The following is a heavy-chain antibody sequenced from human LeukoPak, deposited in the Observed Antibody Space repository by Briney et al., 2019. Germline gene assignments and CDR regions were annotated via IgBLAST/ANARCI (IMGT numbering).Heavy chain of an antibody. CDR2: IFPKSGKV. V-gene: IGHV1-2*02. J-gene: IGHJ5*02. Sequence: GASVKVSCKASGGTFSSYAISWVRQAPGQGLEWMGWIFPKSGKVKYSQTFQGRVTMTRDTSVDTVYMEVIRLTPDDTAVYYCTRDRGTADRSWFDPWGQGTLVTVSS. CDR3: TRDRGTADRSWFDP. CDR1: GGTFSSYA. D-gene: IGHD2-8*02.